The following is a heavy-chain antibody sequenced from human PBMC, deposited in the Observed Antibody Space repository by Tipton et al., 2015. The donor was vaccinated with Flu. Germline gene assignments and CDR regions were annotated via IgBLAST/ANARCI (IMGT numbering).Heavy chain of an antibody. Sequence: TLSLTCSVSGGSMYSYYWSWIRQTPGKGLEWIGYVYNRGTINYNPSLKGRLAISADTSRNQFSLKLPSVTAADTAMYYCARSWGSDAFDVWGRGTMVTVSS. CDR3: ARSWGSDAFDV. J-gene: IGHJ3*01. CDR1: GGSMYSYY. V-gene: IGHV4-59*08. D-gene: IGHD3-16*01. CDR2: VYNRGTI.